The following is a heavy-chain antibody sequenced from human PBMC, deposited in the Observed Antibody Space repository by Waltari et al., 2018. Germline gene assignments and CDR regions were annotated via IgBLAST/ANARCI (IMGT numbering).Heavy chain of an antibody. V-gene: IGHV4-38-2*01. Sequence: QVQLQESGPGLVKPSETLSLTCAVSGYSISSGYSWGWIRQPPGKGLEWIGSIYHSGSTYYNPSLKSRVTISVDTSKNQFSLKLSSVTAADTAVYYCARQGGCSGGSCSLVGYWGQGTLVTVSS. CDR2: IYHSGST. J-gene: IGHJ4*02. CDR1: GYSISSGYS. D-gene: IGHD2-15*01. CDR3: ARQGGCSGGSCSLVGY.